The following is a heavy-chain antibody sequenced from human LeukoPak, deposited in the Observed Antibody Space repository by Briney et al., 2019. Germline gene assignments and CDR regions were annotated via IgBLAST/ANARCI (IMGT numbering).Heavy chain of an antibody. D-gene: IGHD2/OR15-2a*01. CDR2: IYYSGST. V-gene: IGHV4-39*07. J-gene: IGHJ4*02. Sequence: PSETLSLTCTVSGGSISSSSYYWGWIRQPPGKGLEWIGSIYYSGSTYYNPSLKSRVTISVDTSKNQFSLKLSSVTAADTAVCYCANRCNYACVFDYWGQGTLVTVSS. CDR3: ANRCNYACVFDY. CDR1: GGSISSSSYY.